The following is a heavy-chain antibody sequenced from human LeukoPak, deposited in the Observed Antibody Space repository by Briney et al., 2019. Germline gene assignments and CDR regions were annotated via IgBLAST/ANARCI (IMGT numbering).Heavy chain of an antibody. CDR2: INPNSGGT. J-gene: IGHJ4*02. D-gene: IGHD5-12*01. Sequence: GASVKVSCKASGYTFTGYYMHWARQAPGQGLERMGWINPNSGGTNYAQKFQGRVTMTRDTSISTAYMELSRLRSDDTAVYYCARVYRGYSGYDLGYWGQGTLVTVSS. V-gene: IGHV1-2*02. CDR1: GYTFTGYY. CDR3: ARVYRGYSGYDLGY.